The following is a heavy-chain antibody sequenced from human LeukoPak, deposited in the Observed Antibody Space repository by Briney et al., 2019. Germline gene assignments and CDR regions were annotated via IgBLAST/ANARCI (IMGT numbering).Heavy chain of an antibody. CDR1: GCSFNIYE. Sequence: ASVKVSCKTSGCSFNIYEINWVRQATGQGLEWMGWVNPNSGDTDYAQKFQGRLTMTRNTSISTAYMELSGLRLEDTAVYYCSRGPRFDPWGQGTQVTVSS. CDR2: VNPNSGDT. J-gene: IGHJ5*02. V-gene: IGHV1-8*01. CDR3: SRGPRFDP.